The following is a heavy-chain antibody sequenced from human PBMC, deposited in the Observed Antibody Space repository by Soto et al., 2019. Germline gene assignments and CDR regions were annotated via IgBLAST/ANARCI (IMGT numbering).Heavy chain of an antibody. CDR3: ARWVELVHAFDI. Sequence: GGSLRLSCAASGFTFSSYGMHWVRQAPGKGLEWVAVIWYDGSNKYYADSVKGRFTISRDNSKNTLYLQMNSLRAEDTAVYYCARWVELVHAFDIWGQGTMVTVSS. V-gene: IGHV3-33*01. J-gene: IGHJ3*02. CDR1: GFTFSSYG. D-gene: IGHD3-9*01. CDR2: IWYDGSNK.